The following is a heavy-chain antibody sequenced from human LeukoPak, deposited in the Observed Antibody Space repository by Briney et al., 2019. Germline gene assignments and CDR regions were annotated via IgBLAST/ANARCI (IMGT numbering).Heavy chain of an antibody. CDR1: GFTVSSNY. CDR3: ARVVTDWYYYDSSGYYKTAEPYFDY. D-gene: IGHD3-22*01. Sequence: GGSLRLSCAASGFTVSSNYMSWVRQAPGKGLEWVSVIYSGGSTYHADSVKGRFTISRDNSKNTLYLQMNSLRAEDTAVYYCARVVTDWYYYDSSGYYKTAEPYFDYWGQGTLVTVSS. CDR2: IYSGGST. V-gene: IGHV3-66*01. J-gene: IGHJ4*02.